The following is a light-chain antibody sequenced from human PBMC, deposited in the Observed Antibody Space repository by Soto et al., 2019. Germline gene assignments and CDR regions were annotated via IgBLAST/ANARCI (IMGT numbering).Light chain of an antibody. J-gene: IGKJ1*01. V-gene: IGKV3-20*01. CDR1: QSVGSNY. CDR2: GAS. Sequence: EIVMTQSPATLSASPGERATLSCRASQSVGSNYLAWYQQKPGQAPRLLIYGASSRATGIPDRFSGSGSGTDFTLTISRLEPEDFAVYYCQQYGSSPWTFGQGTKVDIK. CDR3: QQYGSSPWT.